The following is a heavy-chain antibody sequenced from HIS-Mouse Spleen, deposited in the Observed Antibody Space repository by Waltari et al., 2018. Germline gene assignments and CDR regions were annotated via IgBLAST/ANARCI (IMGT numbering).Heavy chain of an antibody. CDR2: ISYDGSNK. J-gene: IGHJ4*02. CDR3: ARASVVGSGHFDY. Sequence: QVQLVESGGGGVQPGRSLRLACAASGFTFRSYAMPWVRRAPGKGLEWVAVISYDGSNKYYADSVKGRFTISRDNSKNTLYLQMNSLRAEDTAVYYCARASVVGSGHFDYWGQGTLVTVSS. D-gene: IGHD6-19*01. CDR1: GFTFRSYA. V-gene: IGHV3-30-3*01.